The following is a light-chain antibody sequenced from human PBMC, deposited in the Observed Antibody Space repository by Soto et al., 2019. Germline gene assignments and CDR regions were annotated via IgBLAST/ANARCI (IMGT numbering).Light chain of an antibody. CDR1: QSVNNNY. CDR2: AAS. Sequence: EIVLTQSPGTLSLSPGERATLSCRASQSVNNNYLAWYQQKPGRAPRLLIYAASSRATGIPDRFSGSVSGTDFTLTISGLEPEDFAVYYCQQYGSSPYAFGQGTKLEIK. CDR3: QQYGSSPYA. V-gene: IGKV3-20*01. J-gene: IGKJ2*01.